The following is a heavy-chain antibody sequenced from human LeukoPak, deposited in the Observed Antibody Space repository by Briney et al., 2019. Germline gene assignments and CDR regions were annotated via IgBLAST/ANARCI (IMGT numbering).Heavy chain of an antibody. Sequence: PGGSLRLSRAASGFTFSSYCMTWVRQAPGKGLEWVANIKEDGSEKYYVDSVKGRFTISRDNAKNSLFLQMNSLRAEDTAVYYCARDPYGDYYFDYWGQGTLVTVSS. D-gene: IGHD4-17*01. J-gene: IGHJ4*02. CDR1: GFTFSSYC. CDR3: ARDPYGDYYFDY. CDR2: IKEDGSEK. V-gene: IGHV3-7*01.